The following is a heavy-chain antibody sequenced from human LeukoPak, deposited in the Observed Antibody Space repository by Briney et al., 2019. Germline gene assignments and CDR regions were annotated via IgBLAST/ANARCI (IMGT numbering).Heavy chain of an antibody. CDR2: FDPEDGET. Sequence: ASVKVSCKVSGYTLTELSMHWVRQAPGKGLEWMGGFDPEDGETIYAQKFQGRVTMTEDTSTDTAYMELSSLRSEDTAVYYCARVGLSSGYYQYYFDYWGPGNLGSVSS. V-gene: IGHV1-24*01. CDR3: ARVGLSSGYYQYYFDY. D-gene: IGHD3-22*01. CDR1: GYTLTELS. J-gene: IGHJ4*02.